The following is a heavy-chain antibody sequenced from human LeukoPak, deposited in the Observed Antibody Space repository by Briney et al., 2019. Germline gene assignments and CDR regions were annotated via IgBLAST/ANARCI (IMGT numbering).Heavy chain of an antibody. J-gene: IGHJ5*01. V-gene: IGHV4-39*01. CDR3: TRHRGISSCWLDF. CDR2: IYYTATT. Sequence: SETLSLTCTVCGGSIDTSRNYCAWVRQPTGKGLEWIGSIYYTATTYYNPSLKSRITTSVDTSKNVVSLYLSPVTAADTAVYYCTRHRGISSCWLDFWGLGTLVTVSS. CDR1: GGSIDTSRNY. D-gene: IGHD3-10*01.